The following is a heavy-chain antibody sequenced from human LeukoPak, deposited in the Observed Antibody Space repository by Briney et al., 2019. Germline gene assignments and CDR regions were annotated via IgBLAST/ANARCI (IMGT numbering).Heavy chain of an antibody. D-gene: IGHD3-22*01. Sequence: SETLSLTCAVHGGAFSGYYWTWIRQPPGKGLEWIGEINHSGSTTYNPSPKSRVTISVDTSKNQFSLKVNSVTAADTAIYYCARGPSERYYESIGYYYFDYWGQGTLVTVSS. CDR1: GGAFSGYY. J-gene: IGHJ4*02. CDR3: ARGPSERYYESIGYYYFDY. V-gene: IGHV4-34*01. CDR2: INHSGST.